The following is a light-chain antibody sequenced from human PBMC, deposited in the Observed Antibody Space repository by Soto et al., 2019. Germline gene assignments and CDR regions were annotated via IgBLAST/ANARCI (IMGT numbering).Light chain of an antibody. J-gene: IGLJ2*01. CDR1: TGAVTSNHH. CDR2: DTS. CDR3: LLSYNAARV. V-gene: IGLV7-46*01. Sequence: QAVVTQEPSLTVSPGGTVTLTCGSSTGAVTSNHHPYWFQQKAGQAPRTLIYDTSNKHSWTPARFSGSLLGDKAALTLSGAQPEDEAQYYCLLSYNAARVFGGGTKAHRP.